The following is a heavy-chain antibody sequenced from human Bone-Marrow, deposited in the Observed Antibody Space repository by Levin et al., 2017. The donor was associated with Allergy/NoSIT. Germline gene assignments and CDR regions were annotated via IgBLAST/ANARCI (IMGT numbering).Heavy chain of an antibody. Sequence: GGSLRLSCAASGFTFSSYSMNWVRQAPGKGLEWVSSISSSSSYIYYADSVKGRFTISRDNAKNSLYLQMNSLRAEDTAVYYCARMVAAAGHYFDYWGQGTLVTVSS. CDR2: ISSSSSYI. V-gene: IGHV3-21*01. D-gene: IGHD6-13*01. J-gene: IGHJ4*02. CDR1: GFTFSSYS. CDR3: ARMVAAAGHYFDY.